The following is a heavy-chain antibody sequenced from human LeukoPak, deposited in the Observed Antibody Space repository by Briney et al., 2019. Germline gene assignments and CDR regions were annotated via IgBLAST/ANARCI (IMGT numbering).Heavy chain of an antibody. CDR3: ARRGGTYYYDSSGYYRFDY. CDR2: INHSGST. J-gene: IGHJ4*02. Sequence: SETLSLTCAVYGGSFSGYYWSWIRQPPGKGLEWIGEINHSGSTNYNPSLKSRVTISVDTSENQFSLKLSSVTAADTAVYYCARRGGTYYYDSSGYYRFDYWGQGTLVTVSS. V-gene: IGHV4-34*01. D-gene: IGHD3-22*01. CDR1: GGSFSGYY.